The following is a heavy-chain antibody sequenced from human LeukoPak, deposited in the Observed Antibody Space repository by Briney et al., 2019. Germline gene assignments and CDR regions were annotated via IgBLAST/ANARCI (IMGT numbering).Heavy chain of an antibody. CDR1: GGTFSSYA. J-gene: IGHJ6*03. D-gene: IGHD2-2*01. CDR2: IIPIFGTA. Sequence: SVKVSCKASGGTFSSYAISWVRQAPGQGLEWMGGIIPIFGTANYAQKFQGRVTITADESTSTAYMELSSLRSEDTAVYYCARGTVVVPAAVTFSYYYYYMDVWGKGTTVTISS. V-gene: IGHV1-69*13. CDR3: ARGTVVVPAAVTFSYYYYYMDV.